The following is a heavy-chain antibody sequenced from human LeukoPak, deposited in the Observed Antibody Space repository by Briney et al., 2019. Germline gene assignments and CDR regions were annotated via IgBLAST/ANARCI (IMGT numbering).Heavy chain of an antibody. CDR3: ARVGPATAFDY. J-gene: IGHJ4*02. CDR1: GFTLSSFS. CDR2: INYNGGPT. V-gene: IGHV3-64*02. Sequence: GGSLRLSCAASGFTLSSFSMHWVRQSPGRGLEYVSAINYNGGPTYYADSVKGRFTISRDNSKNTLYLQMASLRDEDMGVYYCARVGPATAFDYWGQGTQVTVSS.